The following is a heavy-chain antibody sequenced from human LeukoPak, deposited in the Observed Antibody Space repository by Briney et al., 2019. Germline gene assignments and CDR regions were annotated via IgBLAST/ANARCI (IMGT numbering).Heavy chain of an antibody. J-gene: IGHJ5*02. CDR1: GYTFTSYG. Sequence: ASVKVSCKASGYTFTSYGISWVRQAPGQGLEWMGWISAYNGNTNYAQKLQGRVTMTTDTSTSTAYMELRSLRSDDTAVYYCARARTGAIAARDNILRPWGQGTLVTVSS. CDR3: ARARTGAIAARDNILRP. V-gene: IGHV1-18*01. D-gene: IGHD6-6*01. CDR2: ISAYNGNT.